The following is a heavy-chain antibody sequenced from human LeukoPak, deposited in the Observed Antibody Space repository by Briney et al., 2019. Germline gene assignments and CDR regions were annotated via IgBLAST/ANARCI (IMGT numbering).Heavy chain of an antibody. CDR1: GFIFSSYA. CDR2: ITGSGGST. V-gene: IGHV3-23*01. J-gene: IGHJ4*02. Sequence: GGSLRLSCAASGFIFSSYAMSWVRQAPGKGLEWVSCITGSGGSTYHADSVKGRFTISRDSSKNTVYLQMNSLRAEDTAVYYCAKTYYYGSGRGYFDYWGQGTLVTVSS. D-gene: IGHD3-10*01. CDR3: AKTYYYGSGRGYFDY.